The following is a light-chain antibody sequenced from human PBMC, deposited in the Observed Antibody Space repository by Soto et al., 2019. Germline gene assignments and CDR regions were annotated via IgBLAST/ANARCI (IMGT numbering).Light chain of an antibody. Sequence: EIVMTQSPATLSVPPGERATLSCRASQRVSSNLAWYQQKPGQTPKLLIYVASTRATGIPARFSGSGSGTEFTLTISSLQSEDFAVYYCQQYNVWPLTFGGGTKVEFK. V-gene: IGKV3-15*01. J-gene: IGKJ4*01. CDR2: VAS. CDR3: QQYNVWPLT. CDR1: QRVSSN.